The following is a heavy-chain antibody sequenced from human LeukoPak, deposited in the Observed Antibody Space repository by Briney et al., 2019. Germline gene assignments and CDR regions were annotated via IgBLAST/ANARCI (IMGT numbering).Heavy chain of an antibody. CDR1: GYTFTGYY. Sequence: ASVKASCKASGYTFTGYYMHWVRQAPGQGLEWMGWMNPNSGNTGYAQKFQGRVTMTRNTSISTAYMELSSLRSEDTAVYYCARGRTLRFLEWLLTFWGQGTLVTVSS. CDR2: MNPNSGNT. CDR3: ARGRTLRFLEWLLTF. V-gene: IGHV1-8*02. D-gene: IGHD3-3*01. J-gene: IGHJ4*02.